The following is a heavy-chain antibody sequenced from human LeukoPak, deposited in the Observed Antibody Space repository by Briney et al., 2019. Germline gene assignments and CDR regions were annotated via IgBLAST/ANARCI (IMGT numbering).Heavy chain of an antibody. Sequence: GGSLRLSCAASGFTFSTFAMIWVRQPPGKGLEWVSSIFPSGGEIHYADSVRGRFTISRDNSKSTLSLQMNSLRAEDTAIYYCATYRQVLLPFESWGQGTLVTVS. V-gene: IGHV3-23*01. CDR2: IFPSGGEI. CDR1: GFTFSTFA. J-gene: IGHJ4*02. CDR3: ATYRQVLLPFES. D-gene: IGHD2-8*02.